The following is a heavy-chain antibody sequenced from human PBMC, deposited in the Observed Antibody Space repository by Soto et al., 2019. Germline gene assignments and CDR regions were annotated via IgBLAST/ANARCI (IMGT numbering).Heavy chain of an antibody. V-gene: IGHV1-69*02. CDR2: IIPILGIA. CDR1: GGTFASFT. Sequence: SSVKVSCNASGGTFASFTIGLVRLAPEQGLEWMGRIIPILGIANYAQKFQGRVTITADKSTSTAYMELSSLRSEDTAVYYCARGLPGSSSWYGLYFDYWGQGTLVTVSS. J-gene: IGHJ4*02. CDR3: ARGLPGSSSWYGLYFDY. D-gene: IGHD6-13*01.